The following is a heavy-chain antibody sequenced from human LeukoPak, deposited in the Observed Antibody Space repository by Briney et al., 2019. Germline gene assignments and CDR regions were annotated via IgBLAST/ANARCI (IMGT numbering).Heavy chain of an antibody. CDR3: ARHFAQSGYVEYEYFQH. Sequence: GASVKVSCKASGGTFSSYAISWVRQAPGQGLEWMGGIIPIFGTANYAQKFQGRVTITTDESTSTAYLQWSSLKASDTAMYYCARHFAQSGYVEYEYFQHWGQGTLVTVSS. CDR1: GGTFSSYA. J-gene: IGHJ1*01. D-gene: IGHD5-12*01. CDR2: IIPIFGTA. V-gene: IGHV1-69*05.